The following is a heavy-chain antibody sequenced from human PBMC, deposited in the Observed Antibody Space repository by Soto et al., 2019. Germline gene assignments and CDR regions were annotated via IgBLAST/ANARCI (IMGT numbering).Heavy chain of an antibody. D-gene: IGHD3-10*01. CDR2: FDPEDGET. J-gene: IGHJ6*02. CDR1: GYTLTELS. V-gene: IGHV1-24*01. CDR3: ATGPAHRGTYYYYYGMDV. Sequence: GASVKVSCKGSGYTLTELSMHWVRQAPGKGLEWMGGFDPEDGETIYAQKFQGRVTMTEDTSTDTAYMELSSLRSEDTAVYYCATGPAHRGTYYYYYGMDVWGQGTTVTVSS.